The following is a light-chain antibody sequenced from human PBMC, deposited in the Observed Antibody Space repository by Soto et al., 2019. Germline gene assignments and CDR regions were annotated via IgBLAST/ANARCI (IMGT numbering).Light chain of an antibody. J-gene: IGLJ7*01. Sequence: QSALTQPCSVSGSPGQSVTISCTGTSSDVGGYNYVSWYQQHPGKAPKLMIYDVSKRPSGVPDRFSGSKSGNTASLTISGLQAEDEADYYCCSYAGSYVFGTGTQLTVL. V-gene: IGLV2-11*01. CDR3: CSYAGSYV. CDR2: DVS. CDR1: SSDVGGYNY.